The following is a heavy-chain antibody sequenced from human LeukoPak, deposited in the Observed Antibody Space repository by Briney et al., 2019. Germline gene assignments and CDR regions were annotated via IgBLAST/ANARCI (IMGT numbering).Heavy chain of an antibody. CDR1: GFAFSSYS. CDR2: ISTSSSYI. CDR3: ARDGRFGEFDY. J-gene: IGHJ4*02. V-gene: IGHV3-21*01. Sequence: GGSLRLSCAASGFAFSSYSMNWVRQAPGKGLEWDSSISTSSSYISHADSVKGGFTISRDNAKNSLFLQVNSLRAEDTAVYYCARDGRFGEFDYWGQGTLVTVSS. D-gene: IGHD3-10*01.